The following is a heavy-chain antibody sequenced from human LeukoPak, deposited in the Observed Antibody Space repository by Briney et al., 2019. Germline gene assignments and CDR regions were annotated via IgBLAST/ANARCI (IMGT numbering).Heavy chain of an antibody. Sequence: SETLTLTCSVSGDSISSSFWSWIRQPPGKGLEWIGYISYSGGTNYNPSLKSRVTISRDTSKNQFSLKLTSVTAADTALYYCARGPVDYSSSSEVDAWGQGTLVTVSS. CDR2: ISYSGGT. CDR1: GDSISSSF. V-gene: IGHV4-59*01. J-gene: IGHJ5*02. D-gene: IGHD6-6*01. CDR3: ARGPVDYSSSSEVDA.